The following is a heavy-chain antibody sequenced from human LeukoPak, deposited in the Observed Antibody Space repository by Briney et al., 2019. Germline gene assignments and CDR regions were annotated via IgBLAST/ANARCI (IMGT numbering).Heavy chain of an antibody. J-gene: IGHJ5*02. CDR3: ARDWWGITAAGSWPCNWFDP. V-gene: IGHV4-59*12. CDR2: IYYSGST. Sequence: SETLSLTCTVSGGSISSYYWSWIRQPPGKGLEWIGYIYYSGSTNYNPSLKSRATISVDTSKNQFSLNLSSVTAADTAVYYCARDWWGITAAGSWPCNWFDPWGQGTLVTVSS. CDR1: GGSISSYY. D-gene: IGHD6-13*01.